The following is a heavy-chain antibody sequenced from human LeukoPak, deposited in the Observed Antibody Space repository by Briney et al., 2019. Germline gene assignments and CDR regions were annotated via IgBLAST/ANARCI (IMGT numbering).Heavy chain of an antibody. CDR2: INIDGRRR. CDR1: GFTFRDYW. Sequence: GRSLRLSCVASGFTFRDYWMNWIRQAPGKGLVWVSRINIDGRRRDYADSVKGRFTISRDNAKNTVYLQMHSLRAEDTALYYCATVAGDFWGQGTLVTVSS. V-gene: IGHV3-74*01. CDR3: ATVAGDF. D-gene: IGHD6-19*01. J-gene: IGHJ4*02.